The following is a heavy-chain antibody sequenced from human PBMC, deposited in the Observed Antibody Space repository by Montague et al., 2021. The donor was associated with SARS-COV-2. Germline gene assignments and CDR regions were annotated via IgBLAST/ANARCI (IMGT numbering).Heavy chain of an antibody. V-gene: IGHV3-23*05. CDR1: GFAFNDFA. CDR2: IFASSRNT. J-gene: IGHJ2*01. D-gene: IGHD1-26*01. Sequence: SLRLSCAASGFAFNDFAMTWVRQAPGKGLEWVATIFASSRNTHYIDSVRGRFIVSRDNSKSALFLHMNSLRADDTAVYYCAKNPTVSGMPATIAWYFDLWGRGALVTVSS. CDR3: AKNPTVSGMPATIAWYFDL.